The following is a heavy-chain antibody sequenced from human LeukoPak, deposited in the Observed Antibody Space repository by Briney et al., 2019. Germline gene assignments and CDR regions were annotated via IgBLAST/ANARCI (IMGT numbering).Heavy chain of an antibody. D-gene: IGHD3-10*01. J-gene: IGHJ6*02. CDR3: ARADQLRWLGDARRPYCSGLYV. Sequence: PGESLKISCQGSGYSFSDYWIGWVRQMPGTGLEWMGIIYPGDSDTRYSPSFQGQVTISPDKSISTAYLQWSSLKASETAIYYCARADQLRWLGDARRPYCSGLYVWGQGTTVTVSS. CDR2: IYPGDSDT. CDR1: GYSFSDYW. V-gene: IGHV5-51*01.